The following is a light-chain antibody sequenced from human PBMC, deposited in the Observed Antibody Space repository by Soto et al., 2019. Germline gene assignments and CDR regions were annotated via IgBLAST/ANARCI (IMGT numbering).Light chain of an antibody. CDR3: QQYYSYPGT. Sequence: AIRMTQSPSSLSASTGDRVTITCRASQGISSYLAWYQQKPGKAPKLLIYAASTLQSGVPSRFSGSGSATDFTLTISCLQSADFATYYCQQYYSYPGTFGPGTRVDIK. CDR2: AAS. V-gene: IGKV1-8*01. CDR1: QGISSY. J-gene: IGKJ3*01.